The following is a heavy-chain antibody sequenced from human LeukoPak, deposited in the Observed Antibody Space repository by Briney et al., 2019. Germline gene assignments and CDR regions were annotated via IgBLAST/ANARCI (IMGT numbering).Heavy chain of an antibody. CDR3: ARDGGPYCSGGSCYLLY. Sequence: ASVKVSCKASGYTFTSYAMHWVRQAPGQRLEWMGWINAGNGNTKYSQELQGRVTITRDTSASTAYMELSSLRSEDMAVYYCARDGGPYCSGGSCYLLYWGQGTLVTVSS. V-gene: IGHV1-3*03. J-gene: IGHJ4*02. CDR1: GYTFTSYA. CDR2: INAGNGNT. D-gene: IGHD2-15*01.